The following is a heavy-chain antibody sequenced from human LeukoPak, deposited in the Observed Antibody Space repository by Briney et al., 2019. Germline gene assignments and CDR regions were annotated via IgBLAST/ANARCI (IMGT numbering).Heavy chain of an antibody. J-gene: IGHJ4*02. Sequence: SETLSLTCTVSGGSISSYYWSWIRQPPGKGLEWSGYIYYSGSTNYNPSLKSRVTISVDTSKNQFSLKLSPVTAADTAVYYCARGRDSYYDSSGYYGFDYWGQGTLVTVSS. CDR1: GGSISSYY. CDR3: ARGRDSYYDSSGYYGFDY. V-gene: IGHV4-59*01. D-gene: IGHD3-22*01. CDR2: IYYSGST.